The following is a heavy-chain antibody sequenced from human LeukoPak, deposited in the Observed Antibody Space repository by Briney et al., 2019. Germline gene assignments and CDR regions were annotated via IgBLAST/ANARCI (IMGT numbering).Heavy chain of an antibody. CDR3: ARDKAVGPTLLDY. D-gene: IGHD1-26*01. CDR2: IKQDGSEI. CDR1: GFTFSGYW. V-gene: IGHV3-7*01. Sequence: GGSLRLSCAASGFTFSGYWMSWVGQAPGKGPDWVANIKQDGSEIYYVDSVKGRFTISRDNAKNSLFLQMNSLRAEDTAVYYCARDKAVGPTLLDYWGQGTLVTVSS. J-gene: IGHJ4*02.